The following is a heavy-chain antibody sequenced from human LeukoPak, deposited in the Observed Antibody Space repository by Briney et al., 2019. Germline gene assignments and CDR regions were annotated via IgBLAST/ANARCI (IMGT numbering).Heavy chain of an antibody. CDR1: GFTFRSYA. J-gene: IGHJ3*02. D-gene: IGHD1-1*01. CDR3: AKDRNDDAFDI. V-gene: IGHV3-23*01. CDR2: ISDSGVST. Sequence: GGSLRLSCAASGFTFRSYAMSWVRQAPGKGLEWVSGISDSGVSTYYADSVKGRFTISRDNSKNTLYLQMNSLRAEDMALYYCAKDRNDDAFDIWGQGTMVTVSS.